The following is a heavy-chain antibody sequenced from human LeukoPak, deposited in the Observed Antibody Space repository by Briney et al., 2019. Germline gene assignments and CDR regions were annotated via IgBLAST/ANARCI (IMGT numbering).Heavy chain of an antibody. Sequence: SETLSLTCTVSGGSISSSPYYWGWIRQPPGKGLEWIGSIYFGGSTYYNPSLKSRVTITLDTSKNQFSLKLSSVTAADTAVYYCARRKRITMVRGVIGWFDPWGQGTLVTVSS. CDR3: ARRKRITMVRGVIGWFDP. V-gene: IGHV4-39*07. CDR1: GGSISSSPYY. CDR2: IYFGGST. J-gene: IGHJ5*02. D-gene: IGHD3-10*01.